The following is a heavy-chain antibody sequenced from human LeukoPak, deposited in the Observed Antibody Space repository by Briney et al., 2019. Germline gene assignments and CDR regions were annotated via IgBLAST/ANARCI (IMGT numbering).Heavy chain of an antibody. D-gene: IGHD4-17*01. CDR1: GFTVNAYS. Sequence: GGSLRLSCAASGFTVNAYSMHWVRQAPGKGLEWVSLINNSGANYADSVKGRFTISRDNSKNSLFLQMNNLRTEDTAMYYCTRDNYHYGDHDYWGQGTLVTVSS. V-gene: IGHV3-43*02. J-gene: IGHJ4*02. CDR3: TRDNYHYGDHDY. CDR2: INNSGA.